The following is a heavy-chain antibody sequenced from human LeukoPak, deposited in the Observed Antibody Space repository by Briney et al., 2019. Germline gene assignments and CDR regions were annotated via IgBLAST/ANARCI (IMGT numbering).Heavy chain of an antibody. Sequence: GGSLRLSCAASGFSFTTYWMSWVRQAPGKGLEWVGRIKTKTDGGTTDNAAPVKGRFTISRDDSKNTLYLQMNSLKTEDTAVYYCTTDSLFLHYYYAMDVWGQGTTVTVSS. D-gene: IGHD2-21*01. CDR1: GFSFTTYW. J-gene: IGHJ6*02. CDR3: TTDSLFLHYYYAMDV. CDR2: IKTKTDGGTT. V-gene: IGHV3-15*01.